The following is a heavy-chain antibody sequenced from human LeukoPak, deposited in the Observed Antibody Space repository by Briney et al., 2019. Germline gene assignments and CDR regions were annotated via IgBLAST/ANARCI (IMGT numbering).Heavy chain of an antibody. D-gene: IGHD3-10*02. V-gene: IGHV3-48*04. J-gene: IGHJ6*04. CDR1: GFTFTTYW. Sequence: GGSLRLSCAASGFTFTTYWMAWVRQAPGKGLEWVSYISSSGSTIYYADSVKGRFTISRDNAKNSLYLQMNSLRAEDTAVYYCAELGITMIGGVWGKGTTVTISS. CDR3: AELGITMIGGV. CDR2: ISSSGSTI.